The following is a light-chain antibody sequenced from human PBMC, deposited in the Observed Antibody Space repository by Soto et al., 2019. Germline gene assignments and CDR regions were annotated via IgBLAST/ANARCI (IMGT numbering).Light chain of an antibody. V-gene: IGKV4-1*01. CDR2: WAS. CDR1: KSVFYSSNNNNY. CDR3: QQYYSTPLT. Sequence: DIVMTQSPDSLAVSLGERATINCKSSKSVFYSSNNNNYLAWYQQKPGQPPKLLIYWASTRESGVPDRFSGSGSGTEFTLTISSLQAEDVAVYYCQQYYSTPLTFGGGTKVEIK. J-gene: IGKJ4*01.